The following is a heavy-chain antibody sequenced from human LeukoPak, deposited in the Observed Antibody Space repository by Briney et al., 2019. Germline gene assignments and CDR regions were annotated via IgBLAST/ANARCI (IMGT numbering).Heavy chain of an antibody. V-gene: IGHV4-34*01. CDR1: GESFSGYY. Sequence: SETLSLTCAVYGESFSGYYWSWIRQPPGKGLEWIGSIYYSGSTYYNPSLKSRVTISVDTSKNQFSLKLSSVTAADTAVYYCARPTMPITARSRGWFDPWGQGTLVTVSS. D-gene: IGHD5-18*01. CDR3: ARPTMPITARSRGWFDP. CDR2: IYYSGST. J-gene: IGHJ5*02.